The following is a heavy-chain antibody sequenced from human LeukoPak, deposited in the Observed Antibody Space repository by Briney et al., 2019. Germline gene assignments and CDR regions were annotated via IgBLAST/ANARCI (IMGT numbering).Heavy chain of an antibody. CDR2: LSSSGGDT. V-gene: IGHV3-23*01. CDR1: GFTFSNYA. CDR3: ASSVAVAGPDAFDI. D-gene: IGHD6-19*01. Sequence: GGSLRLSCAASGFTFSNYAMSWVRQAPAKGLEWVSALSSSGGDTFYADSVKGRFTISRDTSKNTLYLQMYSLRAEDTAVYYCASSVAVAGPDAFDIWGQGTMVTVSS. J-gene: IGHJ3*02.